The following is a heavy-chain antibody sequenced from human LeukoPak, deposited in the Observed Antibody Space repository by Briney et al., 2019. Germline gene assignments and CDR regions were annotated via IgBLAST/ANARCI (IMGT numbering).Heavy chain of an antibody. CDR3: AREGLPDYYYYGMDV. Sequence: SQTLSLTCAISGDSVSSNSAAWNWIRQSPSRGLEWLGRTYYRSNWGNDYAASVKSRITINPDTAKNQFSLQLNSVTPEDTAVYFCAREGLPDYYYYGMDVWGQGTTVTVSS. V-gene: IGHV6-1*01. J-gene: IGHJ6*02. CDR1: GDSVSSNSAA. CDR2: TYYRSNWGN.